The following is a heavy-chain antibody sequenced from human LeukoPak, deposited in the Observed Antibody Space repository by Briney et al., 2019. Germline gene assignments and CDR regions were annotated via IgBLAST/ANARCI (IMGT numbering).Heavy chain of an antibody. CDR2: INPTGGST. CDR3: ARTAARRFDY. J-gene: IGHJ4*02. D-gene: IGHD6-6*01. Sequence: ASVKVSCKASGYTFSSYFMHWVRQAPGQGLEWMGIINPTGGSTTYAQKFQGRVTMTRDTSTSTVYMELSSLRSDDTAVYYCARTAARRFDYWGQGTLVTVSS. CDR1: GYTFSSYF. V-gene: IGHV1-46*01.